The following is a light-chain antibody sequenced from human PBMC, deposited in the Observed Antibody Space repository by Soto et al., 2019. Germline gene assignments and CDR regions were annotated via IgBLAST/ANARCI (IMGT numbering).Light chain of an antibody. CDR1: QTIGSW. Sequence: IPLTQSPSPLSASVGDRVTVPCRASQTIGSWLAWYQQKPGRAPKLLIYAASSLQSGVPSRFSGSGSGTDFTLTISSLQPEDFATYYCQQANSFPITFGQGTRLEIK. J-gene: IGKJ5*01. V-gene: IGKV1-12*01. CDR2: AAS. CDR3: QQANSFPIT.